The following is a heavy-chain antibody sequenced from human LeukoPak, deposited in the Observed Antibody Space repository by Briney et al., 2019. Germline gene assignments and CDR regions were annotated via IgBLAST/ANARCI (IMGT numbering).Heavy chain of an antibody. V-gene: IGHV3-30*04. D-gene: IGHD3-10*01. Sequence: PGGSLRLSCAAPGFIFRNCAIHWVRQAPGKGLEWVAITSHDGSFKSYGDSVKARFTITLSTHNSEHTVYPQMYSLRIPETAVYYCARSKRRGAITMVRGVANRGAFDIWGQGTMVTVSS. CDR1: GFIFRNCA. CDR3: ARSKRRGAITMVRGVANRGAFDI. CDR2: TSHDGSFK. J-gene: IGHJ3*02.